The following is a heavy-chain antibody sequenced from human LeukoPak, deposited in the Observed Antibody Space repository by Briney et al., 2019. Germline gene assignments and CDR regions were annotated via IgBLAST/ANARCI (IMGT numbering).Heavy chain of an antibody. D-gene: IGHD5-18*01. Sequence: SETLSLTCTVSGGSISSYYWSWIRQPPGKGLEWIGYIYYSGSTNYNPSLKSRVTISVETSKNQFSLKLSSVTAADTAVYYCARDVDTAMVRGNWFDPWGQGTLVTVSS. J-gene: IGHJ5*02. CDR2: IYYSGST. CDR3: ARDVDTAMVRGNWFDP. CDR1: GGSISSYY. V-gene: IGHV4-59*01.